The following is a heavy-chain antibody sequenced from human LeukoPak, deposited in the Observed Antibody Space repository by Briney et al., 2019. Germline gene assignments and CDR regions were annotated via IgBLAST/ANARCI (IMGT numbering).Heavy chain of an antibody. CDR1: GGSFSGYH. CDR3: ARVSNYYYYGMDV. Sequence: SETLSLTCAVYGGSFSGYHWSWIRQPPGKGLEWIGEINHSGSTNYNPSLKSRVTISVDTSKNQFSLKLSSVSAADTAVYYCARVSNYYYYGMDVWGQGTTVTVSS. D-gene: IGHD4-11*01. CDR2: INHSGST. V-gene: IGHV4-34*01. J-gene: IGHJ6*02.